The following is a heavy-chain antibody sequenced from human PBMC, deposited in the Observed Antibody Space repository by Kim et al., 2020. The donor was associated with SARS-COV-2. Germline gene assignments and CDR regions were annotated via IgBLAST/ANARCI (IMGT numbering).Heavy chain of an antibody. CDR2: IIPIFGTA. CDR3: AREPYTIFGVVQSYYYYYGMDV. V-gene: IGHV1-69*13. Sequence: SVKVSCKASGGTFSSYAISWVRQAPGQGLEWMGGIIPIFGTANYAQKFQGRVTITADESTSTAYMELSSLRSEDTAVYYCAREPYTIFGVVQSYYYYYGMDVWGQGTTVTVSS. D-gene: IGHD3-3*01. J-gene: IGHJ6*02. CDR1: GGTFSSYA.